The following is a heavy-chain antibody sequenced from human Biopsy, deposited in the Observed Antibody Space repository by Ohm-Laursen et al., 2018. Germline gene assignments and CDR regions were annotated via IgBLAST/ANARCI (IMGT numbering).Heavy chain of an antibody. CDR1: GDAFLGYY. Sequence: GASVKVSCKVSGDAFLGYYLHWVRQAPGQGLEWMGSIYPNSGDTDFAQKFQGRVSMTRDTSVSTAYLELSSLRSDDTAIYYCARDLLEWSLPSWGQGTLVIVSS. V-gene: IGHV1-2*02. D-gene: IGHD3-3*01. CDR3: ARDLLEWSLPS. CDR2: IYPNSGDT. J-gene: IGHJ4*02.